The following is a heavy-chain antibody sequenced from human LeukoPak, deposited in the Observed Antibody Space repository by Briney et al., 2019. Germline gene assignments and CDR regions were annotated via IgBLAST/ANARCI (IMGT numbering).Heavy chain of an antibody. V-gene: IGHV3-23*01. Sequence: GGSLRLSCAASGFTFSSFPMSWVRQAPGKGLEWVSTISGSGASTYYADSVKGRFTISRDNSKNTLSLQMNSLRAEDTALYYCAKEWLRFDYWGQGTLVTVSS. CDR1: GFTFSSFP. CDR3: AKEWLRFDY. J-gene: IGHJ4*02. CDR2: ISGSGAST. D-gene: IGHD5-12*01.